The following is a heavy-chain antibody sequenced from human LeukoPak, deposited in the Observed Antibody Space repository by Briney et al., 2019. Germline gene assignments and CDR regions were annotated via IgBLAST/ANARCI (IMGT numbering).Heavy chain of an antibody. J-gene: IGHJ4*01. CDR1: GDSISSTSYY. CDR3: ASRVYGLGSFNY. V-gene: IGHV4-39*01. Sequence: TTSETLSLTCTVSGDSISSTSYYWDWIRQPPGKGLEWIGSIYNSGTTYYNPSLKSRVTISVDTSKNQFPLKVSSVTAADTAVYYCASRVYGLGSFNYWGQGTLVTVSS. D-gene: IGHD3-10*01. CDR2: IYNSGTT.